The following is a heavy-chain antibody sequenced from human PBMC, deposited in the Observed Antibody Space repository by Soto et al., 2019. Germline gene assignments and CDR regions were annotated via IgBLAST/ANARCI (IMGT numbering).Heavy chain of an antibody. V-gene: IGHV5-51*03. CDR3: ARTPPGSVCYFDY. J-gene: IGHJ4*02. CDR1: GHNFTNYW. Sequence: EVQLVQSGAEVKKPGESLKISCKGSGHNFTNYWIGWVRQMPGKGLEWMGIIYPGDSDTRYSPSFQGQVTISADKSISTAYLQWSSLKASDTSMYYCARTPPGSVCYFDYGGQGSLVTVSS. CDR2: IYPGDSDT. D-gene: IGHD6-19*01.